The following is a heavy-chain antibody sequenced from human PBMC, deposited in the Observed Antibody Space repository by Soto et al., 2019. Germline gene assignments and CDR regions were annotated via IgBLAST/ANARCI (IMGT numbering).Heavy chain of an antibody. CDR2: IYYSGST. CDR3: ARGVVRGVTRYWYFDL. Sequence: SETLSLTCTVSGGSISSGDYYWSWIRQPPWKGLEWIGYIYYSGSTYYNPSLKSRVTISVDTSKNQFSLKLSSVTAADTAVYYCARGVVRGVTRYWYFDLWGRGXLVTVYS. J-gene: IGHJ2*01. D-gene: IGHD3-10*01. V-gene: IGHV4-30-4*01. CDR1: GGSISSGDYY.